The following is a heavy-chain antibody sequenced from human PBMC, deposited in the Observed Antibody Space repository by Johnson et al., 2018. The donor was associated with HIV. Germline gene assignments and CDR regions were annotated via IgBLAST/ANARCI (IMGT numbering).Heavy chain of an antibody. V-gene: IGHV3-23*04. CDR2: ISGSGGST. CDR3: AKDLSITMIVGDAFDI. Sequence: VQLVESGGGLVKPGGSLRLSCAAFGFTFFDYYMSWVRQAPGKGLEWVSAISGSGGSTYYADSVKGRFTISRDNSKNTLYLQMNSLRAEDTAVYYCAKDLSITMIVGDAFDIWGQGTMVTVSS. CDR1: GFTFFDYY. J-gene: IGHJ3*02. D-gene: IGHD3-22*01.